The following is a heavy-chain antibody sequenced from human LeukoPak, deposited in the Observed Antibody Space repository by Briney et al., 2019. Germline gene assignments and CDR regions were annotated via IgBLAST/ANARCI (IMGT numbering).Heavy chain of an antibody. CDR2: IKGDGTNT. CDR1: GFTFSGYW. J-gene: IGHJ5*01. Sequence: GGSLRLSCAASGFTFSGYWMRWVRQAPGKGLVWVSRIKGDGTNTIYADAVRGRFTISRDNAKNTLYLQMTSLRVEDTAVYYCVRDWDHYDFDSWGQGTLVTVSS. CDR3: VRDWDHYDFDS. D-gene: IGHD3-16*01. V-gene: IGHV3-74*01.